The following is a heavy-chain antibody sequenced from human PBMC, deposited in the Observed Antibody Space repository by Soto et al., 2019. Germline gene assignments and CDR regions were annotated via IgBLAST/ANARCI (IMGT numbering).Heavy chain of an antibody. V-gene: IGHV4-30-4*01. CDR2: IYYSGST. D-gene: IGHD1-26*01. Sequence: PSETLSLTCTVSGGSISSGDYYWSWIRQPPGKGLEWIGYIYYSGSTYYNPSLKSRVTISVDTSKNQFSLKLSSVTAADTAVYYCARVSGSYSYYYYGMDVWGQGTTVTVSS. CDR1: GGSISSGDYY. CDR3: ARVSGSYSYYYYGMDV. J-gene: IGHJ6*02.